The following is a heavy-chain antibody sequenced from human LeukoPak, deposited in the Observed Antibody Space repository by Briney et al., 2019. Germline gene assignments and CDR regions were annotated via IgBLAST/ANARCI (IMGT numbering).Heavy chain of an antibody. CDR1: GGSVSSGDYY. D-gene: IGHD1-1*01. V-gene: IGHV4-31*03. J-gene: IGHJ4*02. CDR3: RTTRGHQFDF. CDR2: IYYTGNT. Sequence: SEALSLTCTVSGGSVSSGDYYWTWIRQHPGKGLEWIGFIYYTGNTYYNPSLKSRLTMSLDTSKNQFSLKLSSVTAADTALYYCRTTRGHQFDFWGQGTLSPSP.